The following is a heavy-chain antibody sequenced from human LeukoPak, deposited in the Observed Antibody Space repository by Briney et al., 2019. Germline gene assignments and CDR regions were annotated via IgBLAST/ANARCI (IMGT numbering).Heavy chain of an antibody. CDR1: GFTFSGYA. CDR3: ARGAGASGGRDYYSDY. Sequence: GGSLRLSCAASGFTFSGYALHWVRQAPGKGLEWVAVISNGANNKHYADSVKGRFTISRDNAKNTLYLQMNSLRPEDTAVYYCARGAGASGGRDYYSDYWGQGMLVAVSS. J-gene: IGHJ4*02. CDR2: ISNGANNK. D-gene: IGHD6-13*01. V-gene: IGHV3-30*04.